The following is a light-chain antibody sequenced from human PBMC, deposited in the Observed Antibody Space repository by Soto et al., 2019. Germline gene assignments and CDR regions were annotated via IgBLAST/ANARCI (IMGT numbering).Light chain of an antibody. V-gene: IGKV1-12*01. Sequence: VPRTPSTPSASSSVGHIVTITCRASQGVGSWVAWYQQKPGKAPKILIYAASNLQSGVPSRFSGGGSGTDFTLIISSLQPEDYATYYCQQAHSFPFTVGHGTRLEIK. CDR3: QQAHSFPFT. CDR1: QGVGSW. CDR2: AAS. J-gene: IGKJ5*01.